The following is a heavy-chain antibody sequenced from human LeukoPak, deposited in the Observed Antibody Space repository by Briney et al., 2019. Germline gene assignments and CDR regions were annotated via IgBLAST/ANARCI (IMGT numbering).Heavy chain of an antibody. V-gene: IGHV4-61*02. CDR2: IYTSGST. D-gene: IGHD3-3*01. Sequence: SQTLSLTCTVSGGSISSGSYYWSWIRQPAGKGLEWIGRIYTSGSTNYNPSLKSRVTMSVDTSKNQFSLKLSSVTAADTAVYYCARFLEWATYFDYWGQGTLVTVSS. CDR1: GGSISSGSYY. CDR3: ARFLEWATYFDY. J-gene: IGHJ4*02.